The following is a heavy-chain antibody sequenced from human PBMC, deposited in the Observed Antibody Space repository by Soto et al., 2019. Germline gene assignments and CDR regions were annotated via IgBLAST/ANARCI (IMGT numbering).Heavy chain of an antibody. CDR3: ARDLRGYDFWSGHGAFDI. CDR1: GGSISSYY. Sequence: SETLSLTCTVSGGSISSYYWSWIRQPPGKGLEWIGYIYYSGSTNYNPSLKSRVTISVDTSKNQFSLKLSSVTAADTAVYYCARDLRGYDFWSGHGAFDIWGQGXMVTVSS. J-gene: IGHJ3*02. D-gene: IGHD3-3*01. V-gene: IGHV4-59*01. CDR2: IYYSGST.